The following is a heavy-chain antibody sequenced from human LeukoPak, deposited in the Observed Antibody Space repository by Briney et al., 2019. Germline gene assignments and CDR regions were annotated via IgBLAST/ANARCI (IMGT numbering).Heavy chain of an antibody. CDR3: AKDPQYYDFWSGYYWGVKILPYYFDY. V-gene: IGHV3-23*01. CDR1: GFTFSSYA. J-gene: IGHJ4*02. D-gene: IGHD3-3*01. CDR2: ISGSGGST. Sequence: SGGSLRLSCAASGFTFSSYAMSWVRQAPGKGLEWVSAISGSGGSTYYADSVKGRFTISRDNSKNTLYLQMNSLRAEDTAVYYCAKDPQYYDFWSGYYWGVKILPYYFDYWGQGTLVTVSS.